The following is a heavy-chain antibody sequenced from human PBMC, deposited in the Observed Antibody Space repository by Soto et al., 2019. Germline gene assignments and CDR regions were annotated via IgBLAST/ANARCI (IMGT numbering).Heavy chain of an antibody. Sequence: GGSLRLSCAASGFTFSNAWMSWVRQAPGKGLEWVGRIKSKTDGGTTDYAAPVKGRFTISRDDSKNTLYLQMNSLKTEDTAVYYCTTDANYYDSSGYYGGMDGWGQGTTVTVSS. V-gene: IGHV3-15*01. CDR3: TTDANYYDSSGYYGGMDG. CDR2: IKSKTDGGTT. J-gene: IGHJ6*02. CDR1: GFTFSNAW. D-gene: IGHD3-22*01.